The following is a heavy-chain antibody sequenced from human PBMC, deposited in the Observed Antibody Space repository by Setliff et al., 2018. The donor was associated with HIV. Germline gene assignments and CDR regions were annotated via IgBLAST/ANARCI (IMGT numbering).Heavy chain of an antibody. Sequence: GASVKVSCKASGYSFTSDYMHWVRQVPGQGLEWMGWINAYSGGTNSAQNFQGRVTMTRDTSISTAYLELTRLTSDDTAVYYCARGNGRGYYYYMDVWGKGTTVTVSS. V-gene: IGHV1-2*02. J-gene: IGHJ6*03. CDR1: GYSFTSDY. D-gene: IGHD1-1*01. CDR3: ARGNGRGYYYYMDV. CDR2: INAYSGGT.